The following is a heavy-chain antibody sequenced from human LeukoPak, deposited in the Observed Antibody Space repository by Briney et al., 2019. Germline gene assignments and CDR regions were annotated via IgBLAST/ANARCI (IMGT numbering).Heavy chain of an antibody. Sequence: GGSLRLSCAASGFTFSSYSMNWVRQAPGKGLEWVSSISSSSSYIYYADSVKGRFTISRDNAKNSLYLQMNSLRAEDTAVYYCAREEELRYFDWGQFDPWGQGTLVTVSS. CDR1: GFTFSSYS. CDR3: AREEELRYFDWGQFDP. D-gene: IGHD3-9*01. CDR2: ISSSSSYI. V-gene: IGHV3-21*01. J-gene: IGHJ5*02.